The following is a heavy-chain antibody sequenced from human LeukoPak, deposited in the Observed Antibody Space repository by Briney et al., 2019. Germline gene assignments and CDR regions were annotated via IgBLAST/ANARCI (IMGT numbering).Heavy chain of an antibody. Sequence: GGSLRLSCAASGFTFSSYSMNWVRQAPGKGLEWVSSISSSSSYIYYADSVKGRFTISRDSAKNSLYLQMNSLRAEDTAVYYCARGSVGAYDFWSGYYDYWGQGTLVTVSS. CDR3: ARGSVGAYDFWSGYYDY. J-gene: IGHJ4*02. CDR2: ISSSSSYI. V-gene: IGHV3-21*01. D-gene: IGHD3-3*01. CDR1: GFTFSSYS.